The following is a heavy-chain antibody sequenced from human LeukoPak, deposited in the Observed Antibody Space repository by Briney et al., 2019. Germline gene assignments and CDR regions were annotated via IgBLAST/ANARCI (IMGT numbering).Heavy chain of an antibody. V-gene: IGHV3-23*01. CDR3: AKDGAYCGGDCYWFDY. Sequence: PGGSLRLSCAASGFTFSSYGMSWVRQAPGKGLEWVSAISGSGGSTYYADSVKGRFTISRDNSKNTLYLQMNSLRAEDTAVYYCAKDGAYCGGDCYWFDYWGQGTLVTVSS. J-gene: IGHJ4*02. CDR2: ISGSGGST. D-gene: IGHD2-21*02. CDR1: GFTFSSYG.